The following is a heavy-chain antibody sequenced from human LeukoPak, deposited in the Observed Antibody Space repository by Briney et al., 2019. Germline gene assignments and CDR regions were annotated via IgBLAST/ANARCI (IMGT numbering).Heavy chain of an antibody. V-gene: IGHV3-13*01. CDR2: IGTAGDT. D-gene: IGHD3-10*01. CDR3: ARDRGNYGSGSYDAFDV. Sequence: GGSLRLSCAASGFSFSNYDMHWVRQATGKGLEWVSAIGTAGDTFYPGSVRGRFTISRENAKNSLYLQMNSLRAEDTAVYYCARDRGNYGSGSYDAFDVWGQGTMVTVSS. CDR1: GFSFSNYD. J-gene: IGHJ3*01.